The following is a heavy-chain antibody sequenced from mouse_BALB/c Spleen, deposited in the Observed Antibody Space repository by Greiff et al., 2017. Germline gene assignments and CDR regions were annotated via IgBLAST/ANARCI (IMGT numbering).Heavy chain of an antibody. CDR3: ARGQGNYDYDEDAWFAY. CDR2: ISSGGST. CDR1: GFTFSSYA. J-gene: IGHJ3*01. Sequence: EVKLMESGGGLVKPGGSLKLSCAASGFTFSSYAMSWVRQTPEKRLEWVASISSGGSTYYPDSVKGRFTISRDNARNILYLQMSSLRSEDTAMYYCARGQGNYDYDEDAWFAYWGQGTLVTVSA. V-gene: IGHV5-6-5*01. D-gene: IGHD2-4*01.